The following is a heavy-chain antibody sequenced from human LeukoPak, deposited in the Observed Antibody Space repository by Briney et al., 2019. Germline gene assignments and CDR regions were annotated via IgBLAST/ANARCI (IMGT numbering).Heavy chain of an antibody. V-gene: IGHV3-23*01. CDR3: AKGTLGSCSGASCYPLDY. CDR1: GFTFSSYA. Sequence: PGESLRLSCAASGFTFSSYAMAWVRQAPVKGLEWVSVITDSGINTYYTDSVKGRFTISRDNSKNTLYLQMNSLRAEDTAVYYCAKGTLGSCSGASCYPLDYWGQGTLVTVSS. J-gene: IGHJ4*02. CDR2: ITDSGINT. D-gene: IGHD2-15*01.